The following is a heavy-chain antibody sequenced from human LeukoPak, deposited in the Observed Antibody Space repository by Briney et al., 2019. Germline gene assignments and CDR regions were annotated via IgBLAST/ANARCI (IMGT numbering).Heavy chain of an antibody. Sequence: PSETLSLTCTVSGGSISSSSYYWGWIRQPPGKGLEWIGSIYYSGSTYYNPSRKRRVTISVDASKNQFSLKLSSVTAADTAVYYCARHRPGIAAAGAFDYWGQGTLVTVSS. V-gene: IGHV4-39*01. CDR2: IYYSGST. D-gene: IGHD6-13*01. J-gene: IGHJ4*02. CDR3: ARHRPGIAAAGAFDY. CDR1: GGSISSSSYY.